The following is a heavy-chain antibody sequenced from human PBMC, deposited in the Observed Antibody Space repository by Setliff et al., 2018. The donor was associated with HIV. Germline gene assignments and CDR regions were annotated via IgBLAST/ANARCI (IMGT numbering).Heavy chain of an antibody. Sequence: LSLTCIVSGGSISGSSYYWGWIRQSPGKGLEWIGNMYYSGSTYYNPSLKSRVTISVDTSKNHLSLKLTSVTAADTGLYYCVFGLRFSPFDNWGQGTLVTVSS. CDR3: VFGLRFSPFDN. V-gene: IGHV4-39*02. D-gene: IGHD5-12*01. J-gene: IGHJ4*02. CDR2: MYYSGST. CDR1: GGSISGSSYY.